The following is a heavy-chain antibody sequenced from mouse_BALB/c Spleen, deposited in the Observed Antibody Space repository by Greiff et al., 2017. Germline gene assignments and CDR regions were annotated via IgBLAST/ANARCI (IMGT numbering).Heavy chain of an antibody. Sequence: VQLQQSGPELVKPGASVKISCKASGYTFTDYNMHWVKQSHGKSLEWIGYIYPYNGGTGYNQKFKSKATLTVDNSSSTAYMELRSLTSEDSAVYYCARHGSSPYYAMDYWGQGTSVTVSS. CDR3: ARHGSSPYYAMDY. D-gene: IGHD1-1*01. J-gene: IGHJ4*01. V-gene: IGHV1S29*02. CDR1: GYTFTDYN. CDR2: IYPYNGGT.